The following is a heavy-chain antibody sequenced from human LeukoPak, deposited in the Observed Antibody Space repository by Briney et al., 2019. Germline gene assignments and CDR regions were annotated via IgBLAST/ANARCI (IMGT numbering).Heavy chain of an antibody. CDR2: ISSNGGST. CDR1: GFTFSSYA. Sequence: PGGSLRLSCAASGFTFSSYAMHWVRQAPGKGLEDVSAISSNGGSTYYANSVKGRFTISRDNSKNTLYLQMGSLRAEDMAVYYWARDTLKVRGVIVPPLFDYWGQGTLVTVSS. CDR3: ARDTLKVRGVIVPPLFDY. J-gene: IGHJ4*02. D-gene: IGHD3-10*01. V-gene: IGHV3-64*01.